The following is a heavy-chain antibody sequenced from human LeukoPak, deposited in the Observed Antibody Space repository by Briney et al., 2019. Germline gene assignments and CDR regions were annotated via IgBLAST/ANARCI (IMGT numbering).Heavy chain of an antibody. D-gene: IGHD3-10*01. CDR2: IYYSGST. J-gene: IGHJ6*03. Sequence: SETLSLTCTVSGGSISSYYWSWIRQPPGKGLEWIGYIYYSGSTNYNPSLKSRVTISVDTSQNQFSLKLSSVTAADTAVYYCARVSGQRSYYYYYMDVWGKGTTVTVSS. CDR3: ARVSGQRSYYYYYMDV. CDR1: GGSISSYY. V-gene: IGHV4-59*01.